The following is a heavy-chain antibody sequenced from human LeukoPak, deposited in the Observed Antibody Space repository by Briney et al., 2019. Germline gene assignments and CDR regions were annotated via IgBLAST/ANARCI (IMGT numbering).Heavy chain of an antibody. Sequence: ASVNVSCKGSGYTFTSNYIRCVRQATGQGLEWMGIISATGGSTTYAQKFQGRVTLTRDMSTSTDYLELSRLRSDDTAVYYCARDNSVRDEAWWFNPWGQGTLVTVAS. D-gene: IGHD5-24*01. CDR2: ISATGGST. V-gene: IGHV1-46*01. CDR3: ARDNSVRDEAWWFNP. J-gene: IGHJ5*02. CDR1: GYTFTSNY.